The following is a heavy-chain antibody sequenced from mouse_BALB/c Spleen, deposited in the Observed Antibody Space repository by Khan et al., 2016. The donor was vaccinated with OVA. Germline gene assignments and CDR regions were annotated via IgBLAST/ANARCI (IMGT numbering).Heavy chain of an antibody. V-gene: IGHV3-8*02. D-gene: IGHD1-1*01. CDR3: ARSYGSWAMDY. J-gene: IGHJ4*01. Sequence: EVQLQESGPSLVKPSQTLSLSCSVTGDSITSGFWHWIRKFPGNKFEYLGYITYSGNIYYYPSLISRISITRDTSKSKYYLQLNSVTTEDTATYYCARSYGSWAMDYWGQGTSVTVSS. CDR2: ITYSGNI. CDR1: GDSITSGF.